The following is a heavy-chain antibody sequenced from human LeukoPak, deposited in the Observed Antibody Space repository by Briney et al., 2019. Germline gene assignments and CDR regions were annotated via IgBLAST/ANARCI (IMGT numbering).Heavy chain of an antibody. CDR3: ARVSHYYDSSGYYYVRAFDI. CDR1: GXSISSYY. CDR2: ISTSGST. J-gene: IGHJ3*02. D-gene: IGHD3-22*01. V-gene: IGHV4-4*07. Sequence: SETLSLTCTVSGXSISSYYWSWIRQPAGKGLEWIGRISTSGSTNYNPSLKSRVTMSVDTSNNQFSLKLSSVTAADTAVYYCARVSHYYDSSGYYYVRAFDIWGQGIMVTVSS.